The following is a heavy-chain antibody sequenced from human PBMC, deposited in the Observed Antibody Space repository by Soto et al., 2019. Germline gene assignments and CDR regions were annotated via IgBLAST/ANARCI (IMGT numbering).Heavy chain of an antibody. Sequence: EVQVVESGGGLVQPGRSLRLSCAASGFTFGHYAMHWVRQAPGKGLEWVSSISWNSGSIGYADSVKGRFTISRDSAKNSLSLQMNRLRAEDTALYYCAKDKGCSSTSCYEAWSAFDIWSQGTMVTVSA. J-gene: IGHJ3*02. CDR2: ISWNSGSI. V-gene: IGHV3-9*01. D-gene: IGHD2-2*01. CDR1: GFTFGHYA. CDR3: AKDKGCSSTSCYEAWSAFDI.